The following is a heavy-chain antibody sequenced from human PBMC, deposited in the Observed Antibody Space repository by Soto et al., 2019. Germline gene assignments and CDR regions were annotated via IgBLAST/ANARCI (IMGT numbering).Heavy chain of an antibody. V-gene: IGHV3-11*05. Sequence: QVQLVESGGGLVRPGGSLRLSCEASGFTFRDYYMTWFRQAPGKGLEWLSYIDSSTKYTNYADSERGRFTISRDNAKNSLYLQMNSLRADDTAVYYCAREYYYTMDVWGQGTMVTVSS. CDR2: IDSSTKYT. CDR1: GFTFRDYY. J-gene: IGHJ6*02. CDR3: AREYYYTMDV.